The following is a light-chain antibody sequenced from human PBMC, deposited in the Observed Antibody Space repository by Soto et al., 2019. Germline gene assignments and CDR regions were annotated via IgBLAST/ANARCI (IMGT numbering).Light chain of an antibody. Sequence: QSALTQPPSVSGAPGQSVTISCTGTSSDVGRYDRVSWYQQPPGTAPKLIIYEVRNRPSGVPDRFSGSKSGNTASLTISGLQAEDEADYHCSSFTSSGTRVFGGGTQLTVL. CDR2: EVR. J-gene: IGLJ3*02. CDR3: SSFTSSGTRV. V-gene: IGLV2-18*02. CDR1: SSDVGRYDR.